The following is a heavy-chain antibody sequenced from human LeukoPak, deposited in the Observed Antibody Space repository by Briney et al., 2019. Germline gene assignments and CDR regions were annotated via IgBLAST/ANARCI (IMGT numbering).Heavy chain of an antibody. Sequence: ASVKVSCKASGGTFSSYAISWVRQAPGQGLEWMGGIIPIFGTANYAQKFQGRVTITTDESTSTAYMELSSLRSEDTAGYYCAYAEEGRFDYWGQGTLVTVSS. CDR2: IIPIFGTA. J-gene: IGHJ4*02. CDR3: AYAEEGRFDY. CDR1: GGTFSSYA. V-gene: IGHV1-69*05. D-gene: IGHD2-2*01.